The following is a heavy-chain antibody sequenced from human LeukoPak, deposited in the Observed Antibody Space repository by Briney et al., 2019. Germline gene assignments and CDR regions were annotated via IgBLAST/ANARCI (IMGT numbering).Heavy chain of an antibody. CDR2: IYYSGST. CDR1: GGSISSSSYY. V-gene: IGHV4-39*07. Sequence: SETLSLTCTVSGGSISSSSYYWGWIRQPPGKGLEWIGGIYYSGSTYYNPSLKSRVTISVDTSKNQFSLKLSSVTAADTAVYYCARDCRGGTIFGVYYYYYYMDVWGKGTTVTVSS. J-gene: IGHJ6*03. D-gene: IGHD3-3*01. CDR3: ARDCRGGTIFGVYYYYYYMDV.